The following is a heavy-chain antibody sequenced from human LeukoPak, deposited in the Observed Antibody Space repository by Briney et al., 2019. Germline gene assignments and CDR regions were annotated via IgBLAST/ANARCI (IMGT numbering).Heavy chain of an antibody. J-gene: IGHJ4*02. V-gene: IGHV3-7*01. CDR1: GFTSSRYW. Sequence: QPGGSLRLSCAASGFTSSRYWLSWVRQARGKGLEWVANINQDGSEKYYVDSVKGRFTISRDNAKTSLYLQMNSLRAEDTAVYYCARGSYYDSSDFDYWGQGTLVTVSS. CDR2: INQDGSEK. CDR3: ARGSYYDSSDFDY. D-gene: IGHD3-22*01.